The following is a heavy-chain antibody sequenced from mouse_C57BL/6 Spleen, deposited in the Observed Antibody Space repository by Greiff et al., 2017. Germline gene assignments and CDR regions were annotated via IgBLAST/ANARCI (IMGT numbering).Heavy chain of an antibody. CDR2: IHPNSGST. CDR3: ARGRIYYYGSSSYWYFDV. D-gene: IGHD1-1*01. CDR1: GYTFTSYW. V-gene: IGHV1-64*01. J-gene: IGHJ1*03. Sequence: QVQLQQPGAELVKPGASVKLSCKASGYTFTSYWMHWVKQRPGQGLEWIGMIHPNSGSTNYNEKFKSKATLTVDKSSSTAYMQLSSLTSEDSAVYYCARGRIYYYGSSSYWYFDVWGTGTTVTVSS.